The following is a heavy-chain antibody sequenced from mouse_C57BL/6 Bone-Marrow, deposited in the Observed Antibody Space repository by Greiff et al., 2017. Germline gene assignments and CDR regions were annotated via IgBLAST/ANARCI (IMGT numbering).Heavy chain of an antibody. CDR2: IDPENGDT. J-gene: IGHJ3*01. Sequence: EVKLQESGAELVRPGASVMLSCTASGFNIKDDYMHWVKQRPEQGLEWIGWIDPENGDTEYASKFQGKATITADTSSNTAYLQLSSLTSEDTAVYYCTTGYDWFAYWGQGSLVTVSA. CDR1: GFNIKDDY. D-gene: IGHD2-3*01. V-gene: IGHV14-4*01. CDR3: TTGYDWFAY.